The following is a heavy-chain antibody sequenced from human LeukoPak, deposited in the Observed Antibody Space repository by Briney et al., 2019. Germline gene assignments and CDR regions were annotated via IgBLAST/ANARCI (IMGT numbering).Heavy chain of an antibody. Sequence: SETLSLTCTVSGGSISSGDYYWSWIRQPPGKGLEWIGYIYYSGSTYYNPSLKSRVTISVDTSKNQFSLKLSSVTAADTAVYYCAREWLLHAFDIWGQGTMVTASS. CDR3: AREWLLHAFDI. V-gene: IGHV4-30-4*01. J-gene: IGHJ3*02. D-gene: IGHD3-22*01. CDR1: GGSISSGDYY. CDR2: IYYSGST.